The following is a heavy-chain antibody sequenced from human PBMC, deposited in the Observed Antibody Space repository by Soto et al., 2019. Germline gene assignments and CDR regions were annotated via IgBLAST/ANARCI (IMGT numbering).Heavy chain of an antibody. CDR3: AKAYYDFWSCYLFDY. Sequence: QVQLVESGGGVVQPGRSLRLSCAASGFTFSSYGMHWVRQAPGKGLEWVAVISYDGSNKYYADSVKGRFTISRDNSKNTLYLQMNSLRAEDTAVYYCAKAYYDFWSCYLFDYWGQGTLVTVSS. CDR2: ISYDGSNK. CDR1: GFTFSSYG. V-gene: IGHV3-30*18. D-gene: IGHD3-3*01. J-gene: IGHJ4*02.